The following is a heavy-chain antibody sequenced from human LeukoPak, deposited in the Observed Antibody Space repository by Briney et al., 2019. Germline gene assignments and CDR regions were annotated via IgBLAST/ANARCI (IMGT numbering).Heavy chain of an antibody. CDR2: MYHTGHT. V-gene: IGHV4-59*08. CDR1: GGSISNYY. D-gene: IGHD6-19*01. J-gene: IGHJ4*02. Sequence: SETLSLTCNVSGGSISNYYWSWLRQPPGKGLEWIGYMYHTGHTMYNSSLKSRVTMSLDTSNNHFSLRLSSVTAADTAVYYCASSAAGYSSGWPRHYYFDYWGQGTLVTVSS. CDR3: ASSAAGYSSGWPRHYYFDY.